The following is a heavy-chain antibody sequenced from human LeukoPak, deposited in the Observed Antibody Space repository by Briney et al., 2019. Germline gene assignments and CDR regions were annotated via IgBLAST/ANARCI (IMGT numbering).Heavy chain of an antibody. V-gene: IGHV3-23*01. CDR1: GFTFSSYG. Sequence: GGSLRLSCAASGFTFSSYGMSWVRQAPGKGLEWVSAISGSGGSTYYADSVKGRFTISRDNAQRSVYLQIFSLRPEDTALYYCSTSRPDRFLDSWGQGTLVTVST. D-gene: IGHD1-14*01. J-gene: IGHJ4*02. CDR2: ISGSGGST. CDR3: STSRPDRFLDS.